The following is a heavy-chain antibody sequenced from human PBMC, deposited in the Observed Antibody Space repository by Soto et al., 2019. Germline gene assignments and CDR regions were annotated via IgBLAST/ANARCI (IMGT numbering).Heavy chain of an antibody. CDR3: ARAGSRIAARRLNYLKDY. J-gene: IGHJ4*01. CDR1: GFTFSSYG. D-gene: IGHD6-6*01. V-gene: IGHV3-30-3*01. Sequence: PRPSCAASGFTFSSYGMHSVRQAPGKGLEWEAVIAYYESSKLCAVSMEGRDTISGDNTKNWMYLEKNILRAEDTAVYYCARAGSRIAARRLNYLKDYGGQGTLVTVSS. CDR2: IAYYESSK.